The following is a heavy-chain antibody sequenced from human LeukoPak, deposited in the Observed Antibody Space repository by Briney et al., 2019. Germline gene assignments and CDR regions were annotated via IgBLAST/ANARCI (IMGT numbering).Heavy chain of an antibody. CDR1: GFIFIHFW. D-gene: IGHD3-3*01. V-gene: IGHV3-7*01. J-gene: IGHJ6*03. CDR2: IRQDGSER. Sequence: TGGSLRLSCEASGFIFIHFWMSWVRQAPGKGLEWVASIRQDGSERYYVDSVKGRFNISRDNAKSSLYLQVNSLRVEDTAIYYCARQNLYYDFWSGYSRDYYYMDVWGKGTTVTVSS. CDR3: ARQNLYYDFWSGYSRDYYYMDV.